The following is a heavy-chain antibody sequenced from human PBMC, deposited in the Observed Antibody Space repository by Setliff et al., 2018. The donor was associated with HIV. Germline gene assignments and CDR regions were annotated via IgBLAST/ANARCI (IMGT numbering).Heavy chain of an antibody. V-gene: IGHV3-11*01. CDR2: ISSSGNSL. CDR1: GFTFSDYY. D-gene: IGHD3-16*01. CDR3: AKGVKWLDP. J-gene: IGHJ5*02. Sequence: PGGSLRLSCAASGFTFSDYYMSWIRQAPGKGLEWLSYISSSGNSLYYADSVKGRFTISRDDSNNTLNLQMHSLRVGDTAAYYCAKGVKWLDPWGQGIQVTVSS.